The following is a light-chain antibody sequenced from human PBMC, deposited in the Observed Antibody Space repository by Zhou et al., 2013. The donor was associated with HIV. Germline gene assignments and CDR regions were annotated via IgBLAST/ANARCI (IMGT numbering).Light chain of an antibody. CDR3: MQSIQFPLT. CDR2: EAS. Sequence: DVVMTQSPLSLPVTPGEPASISCRSSQSLLHSNGYNYLDWYLQKPGQSPQLLIYEASNRFSGVPDRFSGSGSGTDFTLKISRVEAEDVGVYYCMQSIQFPLTFGPGTKVDIK. V-gene: IGKV2D-29*02. J-gene: IGKJ3*01. CDR1: QSLLHSNGYNY.